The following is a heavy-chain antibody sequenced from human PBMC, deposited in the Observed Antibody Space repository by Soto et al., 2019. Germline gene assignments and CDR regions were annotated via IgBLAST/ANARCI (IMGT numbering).Heavy chain of an antibody. V-gene: IGHV4-34*01. CDR1: GGSFSGYY. D-gene: IGHD3-22*01. CDR2: INHSGST. CDR3: ARGRTMIVVVPFDY. J-gene: IGHJ4*02. Sequence: QVQLQQWGAGLLKPSETLSLTCAVYGGSFSGYYWSWIRQPPGQGLEWIGEINHSGSTNYNPSLKSRVTISVDTSKNQFSLKLSSVTAADTAVYYCARGRTMIVVVPFDYGGQGSLVTVSS.